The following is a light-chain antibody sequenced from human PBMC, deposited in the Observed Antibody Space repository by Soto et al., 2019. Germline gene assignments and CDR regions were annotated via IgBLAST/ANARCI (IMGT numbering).Light chain of an antibody. CDR1: QSVSQN. J-gene: IGKJ1*01. Sequence: EIVLTQSPGTLSLSPGERATLSCRASQSVSQNFLAWYQQKPGQAPRLLINGASSRATGIPDRFSGSGSGTEFTLTISGLQSEDFAVYYCQQYNNWPPWTFGQGTKVEIK. V-gene: IGKV3D-15*01. CDR3: QQYNNWPPWT. CDR2: GAS.